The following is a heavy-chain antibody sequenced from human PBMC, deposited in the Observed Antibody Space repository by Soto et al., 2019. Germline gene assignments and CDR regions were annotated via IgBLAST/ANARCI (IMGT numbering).Heavy chain of an antibody. J-gene: IGHJ6*02. Sequence: GASVKVSCKASGFTFTSSAVQWVRQARGQRLEWIGWIVVGSGNTNYAQKFQERVTITRDMSTSTAYMELSSLRSEDTAVYYCAATGTDIEAAAGYRYYYYGMDVWGQGTTVTVSS. D-gene: IGHD6-13*01. CDR3: AATGTDIEAAAGYRYYYYGMDV. CDR2: IVVGSGNT. V-gene: IGHV1-58*01. CDR1: GFTFTSSA.